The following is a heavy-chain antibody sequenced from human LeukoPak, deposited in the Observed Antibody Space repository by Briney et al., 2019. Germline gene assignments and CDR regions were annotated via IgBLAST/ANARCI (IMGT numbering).Heavy chain of an antibody. CDR2: TSTYNGNT. V-gene: IGHV1-18*01. J-gene: IGHJ4*02. D-gene: IGHD3-9*01. CDR3: ARGSGLRYFDWLFDY. CDR1: GSTFTSYG. Sequence: GASVTVSCKASGSTFTSYGISWVRQAPGQGLEWMGWTSTYNGNTNYAQKLQGRVTMTTDTSTSTAYMELRSLRSDDTAVYYCARGSGLRYFDWLFDYWGQGTLVTVSS.